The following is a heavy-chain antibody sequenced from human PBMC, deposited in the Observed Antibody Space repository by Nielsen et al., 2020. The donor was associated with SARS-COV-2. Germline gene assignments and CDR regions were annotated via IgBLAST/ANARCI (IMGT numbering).Heavy chain of an antibody. CDR3: AREEGFGGNTFDY. Sequence: SVKVSCKASGGTFGSYAISWVRQAPGQGLEWMGGIIPIFGTANYAQKFQGRVTITADESTSTAYMELSSLRSEDTAVYYCAREEGFGGNTFDYWGQGTLVTVSS. D-gene: IGHD4-23*01. V-gene: IGHV1-69*13. CDR1: GGTFGSYA. CDR2: IIPIFGTA. J-gene: IGHJ4*02.